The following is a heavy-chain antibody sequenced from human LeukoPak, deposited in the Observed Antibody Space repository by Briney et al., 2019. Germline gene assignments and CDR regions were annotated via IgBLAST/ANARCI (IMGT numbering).Heavy chain of an antibody. J-gene: IGHJ5*02. CDR2: ISAYNGNT. Sequence: ASVTVSFKASGYTFTSYGISWVRQAPGQGLEWMGWISAYNGNTNYAQKLQGRVTMTTDTSTSTAYMELRSLRSDDTAVYYCARVGARGDYAFSFDVNWFDPWGQGTLVTVSS. D-gene: IGHD4-17*01. CDR3: ARVGARGDYAFSFDVNWFDP. CDR1: GYTFTSYG. V-gene: IGHV1-18*01.